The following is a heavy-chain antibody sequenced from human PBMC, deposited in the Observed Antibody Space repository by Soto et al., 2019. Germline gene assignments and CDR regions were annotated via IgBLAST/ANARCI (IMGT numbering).Heavy chain of an antibody. J-gene: IGHJ4*02. CDR3: ARDSSTIFGVVIF. CDR2: ISAYNGNT. Sequence: ASVKVSCKASGGTFSNYAITWVRQAPGQGLEWMGWISAYNGNTNYAQKLQGRVTMTTDTSTSTAYMELRSLRSDDTAVYYCARDSSTIFGVVIFWGQGTLVTVSS. D-gene: IGHD3-3*01. CDR1: GGTFSNYA. V-gene: IGHV1-18*01.